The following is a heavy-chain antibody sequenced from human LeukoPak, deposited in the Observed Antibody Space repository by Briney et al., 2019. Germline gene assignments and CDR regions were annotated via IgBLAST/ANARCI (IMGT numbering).Heavy chain of an antibody. J-gene: IGHJ4*02. D-gene: IGHD3-10*01. V-gene: IGHV4-30-2*05. CDR3: GMNYYGSGSPFFDY. CDR1: GGSISSGGYS. CDR2: IYYSGST. Sequence: SQTLSLTCAVSGGSISSGGYSWSWIRQPPGKGLEWIGYIYYSGSTYYNPSLKSRVTISVDTSKNQFSLKLSSVTAADTAVYYCGMNYYGSGSPFFDYWGQGTLVTVSS.